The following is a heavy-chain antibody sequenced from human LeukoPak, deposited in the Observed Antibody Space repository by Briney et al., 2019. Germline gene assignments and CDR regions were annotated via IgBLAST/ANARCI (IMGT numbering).Heavy chain of an antibody. Sequence: GGSLRLSRAASGFTFSSYAMGWVRQAPGKGLEWVSVISSGGGTTYYADSVKGRFTISRDNSKNTLYLQMNSLRAEDTAVYYCARGYDSSGYYLNFYYYYGMDVWGQGTTVTVSS. V-gene: IGHV3-23*01. CDR2: ISSGGGTT. D-gene: IGHD3-22*01. CDR1: GFTFSSYA. CDR3: ARGYDSSGYYLNFYYYYGMDV. J-gene: IGHJ6*02.